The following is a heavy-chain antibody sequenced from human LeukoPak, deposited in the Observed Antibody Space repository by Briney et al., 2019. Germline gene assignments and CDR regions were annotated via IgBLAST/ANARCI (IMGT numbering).Heavy chain of an antibody. Sequence: SETLSLTCTVSGGSISGYDWSWIRQPAGKGLEWIGRIYTNGKTDYNPSLKSQVTMSVDTSKNQFSLRLTSVTAADTAVYFCARRFSANAFDIWGQGTVVTVSS. J-gene: IGHJ3*02. CDR3: ARRFSANAFDI. CDR1: GGSISGYD. CDR2: IYTNGKT. V-gene: IGHV4-4*07. D-gene: IGHD5-12*01.